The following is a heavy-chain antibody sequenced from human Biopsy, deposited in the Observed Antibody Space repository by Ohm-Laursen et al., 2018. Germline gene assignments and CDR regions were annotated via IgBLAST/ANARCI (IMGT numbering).Heavy chain of an antibody. V-gene: IGHV4-34*08. CDR1: GKTFSDYQ. CDR3: GNEVHGRDY. J-gene: IGHJ4*02. CDR2: INQAGTT. D-gene: IGHD2-15*01. Sequence: SDTLSLTCAVFGKTFSDYQWSWIRQPPGKGLEWIGQINQAGTTNYNPSLKSRISFSADASKYEFPLRLTSVTAADTAVYLCGNEVHGRDYWGLGAQVTVSS.